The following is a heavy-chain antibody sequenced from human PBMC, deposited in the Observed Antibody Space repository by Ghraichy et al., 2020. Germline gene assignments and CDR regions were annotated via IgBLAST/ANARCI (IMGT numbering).Heavy chain of an antibody. Sequence: SQTLSLTCAVSGDSITSNWWSWVRQPPGKGLEWIGDTSHGGSAYYNPALKSRVTVSIDASMNHFSVQLTSVTAADTAVYYCARHIAVAGTRGFDFWGRGTLGAVSS. J-gene: IGHJ4*02. CDR2: TSHGGSA. CDR1: GDSITSNW. V-gene: IGHV4-4*02. CDR3: ARHIAVAGTRGFDF. D-gene: IGHD6-19*01.